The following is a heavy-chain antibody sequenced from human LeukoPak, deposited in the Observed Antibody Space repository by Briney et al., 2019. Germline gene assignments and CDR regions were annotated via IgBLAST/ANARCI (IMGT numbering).Heavy chain of an antibody. CDR3: ARNPPRTGDFNS. CDR1: GYTFTNYD. D-gene: IGHD7-27*01. V-gene: IGHV1-8*01. J-gene: IGHJ4*02. Sequence: ASVKVSCKTSGYTFTNYDINWVRQATGQGLEWLGWMSPNNGDTGYVQKFQGRVTMTRDTSTNTAYMELSGLTSEDTAVYYCARNPPRTGDFNSWGQGALVTVSS. CDR2: MSPNNGDT.